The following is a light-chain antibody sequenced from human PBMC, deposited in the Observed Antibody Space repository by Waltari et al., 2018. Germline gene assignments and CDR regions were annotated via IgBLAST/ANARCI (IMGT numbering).Light chain of an antibody. V-gene: IGLV3-25*03. Sequence: YGLTQPPSISLSPGQTARTHSPGDVLTKRFGYWYQQKTGQAPQLLIYKDNKRPSGIPERFSGSNSGAMVTLTITEVQADDEADYYCQSADGTGWVFGGGTRLTVL. J-gene: IGLJ3*02. CDR2: KDN. CDR3: QSADGTGWV. CDR1: VLTKRF.